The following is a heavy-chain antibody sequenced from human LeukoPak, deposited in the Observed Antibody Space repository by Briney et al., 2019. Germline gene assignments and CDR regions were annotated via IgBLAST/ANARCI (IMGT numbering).Heavy chain of an antibody. CDR2: INPSGGST. CDR1: GYTFTSYY. V-gene: IGHV1-46*01. J-gene: IGHJ4*02. Sequence: ASVKVSCKASGYTFTSYYMHWVRQAPGQGLEWMGIINPSGGSTSYAQKFQGRVTMTRDTSTSTVYMELSSLRSEDTAVYYCARELGLRWLQPATIDYWGQGTLVTVSS. D-gene: IGHD5-24*01. CDR3: ARELGLRWLQPATIDY.